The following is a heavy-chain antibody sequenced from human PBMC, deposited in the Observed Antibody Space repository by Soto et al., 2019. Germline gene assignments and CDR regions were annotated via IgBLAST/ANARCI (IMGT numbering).Heavy chain of an antibody. CDR2: INHSGST. CDR3: ARGYYAYIWGSYRQLDY. V-gene: IGHV4-34*01. CDR1: GGSFSGYY. J-gene: IGHJ4*02. Sequence: QVQLQQWGAGLLKPSETLSLTCAVYGGSFSGYYWSWIRQPPGKGLEWIGEINHSGSTHYNPSLNIRVTISVDTSKNQFSLKLSSVTAADTAVYYCARGYYAYIWGSYRQLDYWGQGTLVTVSS. D-gene: IGHD3-16*02.